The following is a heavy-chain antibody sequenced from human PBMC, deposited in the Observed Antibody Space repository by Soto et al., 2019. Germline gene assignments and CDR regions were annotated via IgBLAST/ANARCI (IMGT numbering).Heavy chain of an antibody. V-gene: IGHV3-11*06. CDR2: ISSSSSYI. J-gene: IGHJ6*02. CDR1: GFTFSDFY. Sequence: PGGSLRLSCAASGFTFSDFYMTWIRQAPGKGLEWVSSISSSSSYIYYADSVKGRFTISRDNAKNSLYLQMNSLRAEDTAVYYCARDPDHFFDWSDTGTLSYYYYYYGMDVWGQGTTVTVSS. CDR3: ARDPDHFFDWSDTGTLSYYYYYYGMDV. D-gene: IGHD3-9*01.